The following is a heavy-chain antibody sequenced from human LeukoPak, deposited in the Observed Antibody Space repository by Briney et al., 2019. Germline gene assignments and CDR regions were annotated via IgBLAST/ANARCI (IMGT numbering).Heavy chain of an antibody. V-gene: IGHV4-34*01. CDR3: ARGFRAAAGT. CDR2: INHSGST. D-gene: IGHD6-13*01. J-gene: IGHJ4*02. CDR1: GGSFSGYY. Sequence: PSETLSLTCAVYGGSFSGYYWSWIRQPPGKGLEWIGEINHSGSTNYNPSLKSRVTISVDTSKNQFSLKLSSVTAADTAVYYCARGFRAAAGTWGQGTLVTVSS.